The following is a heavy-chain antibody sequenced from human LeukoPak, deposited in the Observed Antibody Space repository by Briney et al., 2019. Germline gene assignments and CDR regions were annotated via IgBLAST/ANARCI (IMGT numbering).Heavy chain of an antibody. CDR3: ARLVRGVIPLDY. D-gene: IGHD3-10*01. Sequence: GSSVKVSCKASGGTFSSYAISWVRQAPGQVLEWMGGIIPIFGTANYAQKFQGRVTITADESTSTAYMELSSLRSEDTAVYYCARLVRGVIPLDYWGQGTLVTVSS. J-gene: IGHJ4*02. CDR1: GGTFSSYA. CDR2: IIPIFGTA. V-gene: IGHV1-69*01.